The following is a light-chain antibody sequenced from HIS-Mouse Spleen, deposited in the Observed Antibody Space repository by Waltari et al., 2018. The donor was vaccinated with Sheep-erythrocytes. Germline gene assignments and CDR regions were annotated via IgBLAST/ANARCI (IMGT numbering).Light chain of an antibody. Sequence: QSALTQPASVYGSPGQSITIPCTGTSSDFGSHTLSPWYPQHPGKAPKLMIYEGSKRPSGVSNRFSGSKSGNTASLTISGLQAEDEADYYCCSYAGSSTPWVFGGGTKLTVL. V-gene: IGLV2-23*01. J-gene: IGLJ3*02. CDR3: CSYAGSSTPWV. CDR2: EGS. CDR1: SSDFGSHTL.